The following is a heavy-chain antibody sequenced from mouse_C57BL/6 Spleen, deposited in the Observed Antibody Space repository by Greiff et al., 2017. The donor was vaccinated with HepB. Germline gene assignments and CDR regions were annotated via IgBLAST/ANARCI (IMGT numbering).Heavy chain of an antibody. Sequence: QVQLQQPGAELVMPGASVKLSCKASGYTFTSYWMHWVKQRPGQGLEWIGEIDPSDSYTNYNQKFKCKSTLTVDKSSSTAYMQLSSLTSEDSAVYYWARLRSRAMDYWGQGTSVTVSS. CDR2: IDPSDSYT. J-gene: IGHJ4*01. V-gene: IGHV1-69*01. CDR1: GYTFTSYW. CDR3: ARLRSRAMDY.